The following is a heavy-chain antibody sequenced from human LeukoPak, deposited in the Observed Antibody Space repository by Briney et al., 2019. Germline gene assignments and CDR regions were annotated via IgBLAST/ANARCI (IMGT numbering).Heavy chain of an antibody. CDR1: GFTVSSNY. J-gene: IGHJ4*02. Sequence: GSLRLSCAASGFTVSSNYMSWVRQAPGKGLEWVSVIYSGGSTYYADSVKGRFTISRDNSKNTLYLQMNSLRAEDTAVYYCARQPPSGSSWYYFDYWGQGTLVTVSS. V-gene: IGHV3-66*04. CDR3: ARQPPSGSSWYYFDY. D-gene: IGHD6-13*01. CDR2: IYSGGST.